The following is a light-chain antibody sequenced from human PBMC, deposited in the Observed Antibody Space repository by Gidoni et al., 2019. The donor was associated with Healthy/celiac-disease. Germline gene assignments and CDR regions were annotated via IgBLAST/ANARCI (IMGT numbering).Light chain of an antibody. Sequence: QSVLTQPPSASGTPGQRVTISCSGSSSNIGSNTVHWYQPLPGTAPKLLIYSNNQRPSGVPDRFSGSKSGRSASLAISGLQSEDEADYYCAAWDDSLNAVVFGGGTKLTVL. V-gene: IGLV1-44*01. CDR3: AAWDDSLNAVV. J-gene: IGLJ2*01. CDR1: SSNIGSNT. CDR2: SNN.